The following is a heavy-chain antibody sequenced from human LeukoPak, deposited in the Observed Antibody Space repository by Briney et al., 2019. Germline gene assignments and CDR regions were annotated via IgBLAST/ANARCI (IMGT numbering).Heavy chain of an antibody. CDR3: TRDEF. J-gene: IGHJ3*01. CDR2: MRKDGSEK. CDR1: GFTFSNYW. Sequence: GGSLRLSCAGSGFTFSNYWMGWVRQAPGKGLEWVANMRKDGSEKYYVDSVKGRFTISRDNAKNSLYLQMDSLRAEDTAVYYCTRDEFWGQGTMVTVSS. V-gene: IGHV3-7*05.